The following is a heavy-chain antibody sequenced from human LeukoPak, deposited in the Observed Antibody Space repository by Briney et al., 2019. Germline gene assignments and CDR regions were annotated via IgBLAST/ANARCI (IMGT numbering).Heavy chain of an antibody. D-gene: IGHD3-3*01. CDR2: IYYSGST. V-gene: IGHV4-39*01. Sequence: PSETLSLTCTVSGGSISSSSYYWGWIRQPPGKGLEWIGSIYYSGSTYYNPSLKSRVTISVDTSKNQFSLKLSSVTAADTAVYYCAKSGVAYYYYYMDVWGKGTTDTVSS. CDR3: AKSGVAYYYYYMDV. CDR1: GGSISSSSYY. J-gene: IGHJ6*03.